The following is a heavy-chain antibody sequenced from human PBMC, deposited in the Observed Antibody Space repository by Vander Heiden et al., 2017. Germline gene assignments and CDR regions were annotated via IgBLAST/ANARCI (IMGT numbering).Heavy chain of an antibody. Sequence: QPQLVQSGAEVKKPGASVKVSCETSGYAFETYGISWVRQASGQGPEWMGWISGYNANTKYAQKFQGRVTLWTDTSTSTAYMELKSLRSDDTAFYYCARDSSSWRGAHWLAPWGQGTMVTVSS. CDR2: ISGYNANT. J-gene: IGHJ5*02. CDR3: ARDSSSWRGAHWLAP. CDR1: GYAFETYG. V-gene: IGHV1-18*01. D-gene: IGHD6-13*01.